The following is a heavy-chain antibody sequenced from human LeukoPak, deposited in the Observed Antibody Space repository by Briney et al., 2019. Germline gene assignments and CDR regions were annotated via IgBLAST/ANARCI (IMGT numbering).Heavy chain of an antibody. D-gene: IGHD5-18*01. V-gene: IGHV4-59*08. CDR2: IYYSAST. Sequence: PSETLSLTCTVSGGSISTYYWSWIRQPPGKGLEWIGYIYYSASTNYNPSLKSRVTISVDTSKNQFSLRLSSVTAADTAVYYCARHYLGYSFDYWGQGTLVTVSS. J-gene: IGHJ4*02. CDR1: GGSISTYY. CDR3: ARHYLGYSFDY.